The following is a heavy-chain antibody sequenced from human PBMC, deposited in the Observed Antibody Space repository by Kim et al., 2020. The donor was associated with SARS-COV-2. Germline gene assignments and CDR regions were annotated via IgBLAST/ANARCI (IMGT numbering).Heavy chain of an antibody. V-gene: IGHV3-30*04. D-gene: IGHD6-19*01. J-gene: IGHJ6*02. Sequence: GGSLRLSCAASGFTFSGYAMHWVRQALGKGLEWVAVISYDGSNKNYADSVKGRFTISRDNSKNTLYMQMNTLRAEDTAVYYCARDIQQGYSSGWTYYYYGMDVRGQGTTVSVSS. CDR2: ISYDGSNK. CDR3: ARDIQQGYSSGWTYYYYGMDV. CDR1: GFTFSGYA.